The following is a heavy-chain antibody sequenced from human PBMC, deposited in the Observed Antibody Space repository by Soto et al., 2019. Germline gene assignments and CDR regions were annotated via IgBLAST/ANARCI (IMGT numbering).Heavy chain of an antibody. V-gene: IGHV4-31*03. CDR1: GGSISSGGYY. Sequence: QVQLQESGPGLVKPSQTLSLTCTVSGGSISSGGYYWSWIRQHPGKGLEWIGYIYYSGSTYYNPSLKSRVTISVDTSKNQFSLKLSSVTAADTAVYYCARDSHSTGYYYYRMDVWGQGTTVTVSS. CDR3: ARDSHSTGYYYYRMDV. J-gene: IGHJ6*02. CDR2: IYYSGST. D-gene: IGHD4-17*01.